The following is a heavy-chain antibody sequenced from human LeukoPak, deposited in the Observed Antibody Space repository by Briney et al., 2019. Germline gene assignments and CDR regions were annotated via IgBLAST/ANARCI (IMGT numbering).Heavy chain of an antibody. CDR3: AREYYSSGSYYNVGY. CDR2: INWNGGRT. Sequence: PGGSLRLSCAASGFTFDDYGMSWVRQAPGKGLEWVAGINWNGGRTGYADSVKGRFTISRDNAKKSLYVQMNSLRAEDTALYYCAREYYSSGSYYNVGYWGQGTLVTVSS. D-gene: IGHD3-10*01. J-gene: IGHJ4*02. V-gene: IGHV3-20*04. CDR1: GFTFDDYG.